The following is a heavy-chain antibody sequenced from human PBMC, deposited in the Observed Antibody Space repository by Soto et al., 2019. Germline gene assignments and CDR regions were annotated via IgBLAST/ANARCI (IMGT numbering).Heavy chain of an antibody. Sequence: ASVKVSCKASGYTFTSYYMHWVRQAPGQGLEWMGITNPSGGSTSYAQKFQGRVTMTRDTSTSTVYMELSSLRSEDTAVYYCGRVGPYYYGSGSTDAFDIWGQGTMVTVSS. V-gene: IGHV1-46*03. CDR1: GYTFTSYY. CDR3: GRVGPYYYGSGSTDAFDI. D-gene: IGHD3-10*01. CDR2: TNPSGGST. J-gene: IGHJ3*02.